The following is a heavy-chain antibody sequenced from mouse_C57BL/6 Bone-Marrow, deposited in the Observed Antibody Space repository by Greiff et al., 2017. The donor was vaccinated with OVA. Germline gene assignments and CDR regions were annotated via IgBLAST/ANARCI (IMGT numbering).Heavy chain of an antibody. J-gene: IGHJ1*03. CDR3: AKNSSDGYYWYFDV. D-gene: IGHD2-3*01. CDR2: INPSSGYT. CDR1: GYTFTSYT. Sequence: VHLVESGAELARPGASVKMSCKASGYTFTSYTMHWVKQRPGQGLEWIGYINPSSGYTKYNQKFKDKATLTADKSSSTAYMQLSSLTSEDSAVYYCAKNSSDGYYWYFDVWGTGTTVTVSS. V-gene: IGHV1-4*01.